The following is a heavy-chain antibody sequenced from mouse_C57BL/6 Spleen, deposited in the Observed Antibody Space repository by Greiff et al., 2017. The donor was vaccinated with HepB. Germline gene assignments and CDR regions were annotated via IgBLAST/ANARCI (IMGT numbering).Heavy chain of an antibody. CDR1: GFSFNTYA. Sequence: EVKLVESGGGLVQPKGSLKLSCAASGFSFNTYAMNWVRQAPGKGLEWVARIRSKSNNYATYYADSVKDRFTISRDDSESMLYLQMNNLKTEDTAMYYCVRKEDSNYDAMDYWGQGTSVTVSS. D-gene: IGHD2-5*01. J-gene: IGHJ4*01. V-gene: IGHV10-1*01. CDR2: IRSKSNNYAT. CDR3: VRKEDSNYDAMDY.